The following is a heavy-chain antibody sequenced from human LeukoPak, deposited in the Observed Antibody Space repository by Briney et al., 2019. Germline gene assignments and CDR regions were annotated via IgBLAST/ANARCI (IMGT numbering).Heavy chain of an antibody. CDR1: GFTFSNHW. CDR3: ARDRIGGEEY. J-gene: IGHJ4*02. V-gene: IGHV3-7*01. D-gene: IGHD3-16*01. Sequence: TGGSLRLSCAASGFTFSNHWMNWVRQAPGKGLEWVANIKEDGSEKDYVDSVKGRFNISRDNAKNSLYLQMNSLSAEDMAVYYCARDRIGGEEYWGQGTLVTVSS. CDR2: IKEDGSEK.